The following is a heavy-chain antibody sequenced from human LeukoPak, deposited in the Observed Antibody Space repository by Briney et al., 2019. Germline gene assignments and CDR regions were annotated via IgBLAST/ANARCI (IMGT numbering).Heavy chain of an antibody. D-gene: IGHD2-2*01. Sequence: GGSLRLSCTASGLSFSDYSMNWVRQAPGKGLEWVSYISSSGSTIYYADSVKGRFTISRDNAKNSLYLQMNSLRAEDTAVYYCAVLTYQLLDYYFDYWGQGTLVTDST. V-gene: IGHV3-48*01. CDR1: GLSFSDYS. CDR2: ISSSGSTI. J-gene: IGHJ4*02. CDR3: AVLTYQLLDYYFDY.